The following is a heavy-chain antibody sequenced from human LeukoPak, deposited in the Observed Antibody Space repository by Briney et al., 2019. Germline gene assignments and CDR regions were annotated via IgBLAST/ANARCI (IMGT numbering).Heavy chain of an antibody. CDR3: ARTHCGGGSCDTFDP. J-gene: IGHJ5*02. D-gene: IGHD2-21*01. V-gene: IGHV4-4*07. Sequence: PSETLSLTCNVFGVSISNYFWSWLRQPAGKGLEWIGRFYASGTTYYNPSLRSRVTLSMDTSKNHFSLKLTSVTAADTAVYYCARTHCGGGSCDTFDPWGKGTTVSVSS. CDR2: FYASGTT. CDR1: GVSISNYF.